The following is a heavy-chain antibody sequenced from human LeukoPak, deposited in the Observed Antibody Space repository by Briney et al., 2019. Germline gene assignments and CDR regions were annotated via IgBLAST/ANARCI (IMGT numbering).Heavy chain of an antibody. CDR3: ARGQVVVAANGYGMDV. CDR2: FDPEDGET. D-gene: IGHD2-15*01. J-gene: IGHJ6*02. Sequence: ASVTVSCKVSGYTLTELSMHWVRQAPGKGLEWMGGFDPEDGETIYAQKFQGRVTMTEDTSTDTAYMELSSLRSEDTAVYYCARGQVVVAANGYGMDVWGQGTTVTVSS. V-gene: IGHV1-24*01. CDR1: GYTLTELS.